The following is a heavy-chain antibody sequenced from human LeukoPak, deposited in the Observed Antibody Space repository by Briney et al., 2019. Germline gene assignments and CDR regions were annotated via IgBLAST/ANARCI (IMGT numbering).Heavy chain of an antibody. J-gene: IGHJ4*02. CDR2: ISYSGST. Sequence: SETLSLTCTVSGGSISSYYWSWIRQPPGKGLEWIGYISYSGSTNYNPSLKSRVTMSVDTSKTQFSLSLSSVTAADTAMYYCARESRVPGLNFDSWGQGTLVTVSS. CDR1: GGSISSYY. D-gene: IGHD3-10*02. CDR3: ARESRVPGLNFDS. V-gene: IGHV4-59*12.